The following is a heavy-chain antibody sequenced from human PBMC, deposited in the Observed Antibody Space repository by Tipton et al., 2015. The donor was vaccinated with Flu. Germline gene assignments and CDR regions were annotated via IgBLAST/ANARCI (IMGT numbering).Heavy chain of an antibody. V-gene: IGHV4-39*07. D-gene: IGHD3-16*01. CDR3: AKVKFGWVES. J-gene: IGHJ5*01. Sequence: TLSLTCSVSDGSISSSSYYWGWIRQPPGGGLEWVGSVYYTGYTYNNPSLQSRHAMSIDTSKNQFSLRLSSMTAADTAAYYCAKVKFGWVESWAQGTLVTVSS. CDR1: DGSISSSSYY. CDR2: VYYTGYT.